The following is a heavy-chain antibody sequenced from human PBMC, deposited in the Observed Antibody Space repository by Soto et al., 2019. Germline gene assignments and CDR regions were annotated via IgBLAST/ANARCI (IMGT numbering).Heavy chain of an antibody. CDR2: INHSGST. Sequence: PSETLSLTCAVYGGSFSGYYWSWIRQPPGKWLEWIGEINHSGSTNYNPSLKSRVTISVDTSKNQFSLKLSSVTAADTAVYSCERKRCELRFLEWSKGYCYYGMEVWGQATTVTVSS. J-gene: IGHJ6*02. V-gene: IGHV4-34*01. CDR3: ERKRCELRFLEWSKGYCYYGMEV. CDR1: GGSFSGYY. D-gene: IGHD3-3*01.